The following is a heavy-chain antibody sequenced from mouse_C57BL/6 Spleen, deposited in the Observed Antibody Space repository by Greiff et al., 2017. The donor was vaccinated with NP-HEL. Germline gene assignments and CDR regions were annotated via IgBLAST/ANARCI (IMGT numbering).Heavy chain of an antibody. CDR3: ARSYDGYYVGFAY. D-gene: IGHD2-3*01. CDR1: GFTFSDYE. Sequence: EVMLVESGGGLVKPGGSLKLSCAASGFTFSDYEMHWVRQAPEKGLEWVAYISSGSSTIYYADTVKGRFTISRDNAKNTLFLQMTSLRSEDTAMYYCARSYDGYYVGFAYWGQGTLVTVSA. CDR2: ISSGSSTI. V-gene: IGHV5-17*01. J-gene: IGHJ3*01.